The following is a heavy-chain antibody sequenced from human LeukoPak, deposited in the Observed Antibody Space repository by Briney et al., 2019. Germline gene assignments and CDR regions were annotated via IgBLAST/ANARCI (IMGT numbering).Heavy chain of an antibody. D-gene: IGHD2-2*01. V-gene: IGHV3-48*01. CDR2: ISSSSSTI. J-gene: IGHJ4*02. CDR3: ARPARHCSSTSCYVRYYFDY. CDR1: GFTFSSYS. Sequence: GGSLRLSCAASGFTFSSYSMNWVRQAPGKGLEWVLYISSSSSTIYYADSVKGRFTISRDNAKNSLYLQMNSLRAEDTAVYYCARPARHCSSTSCYVRYYFDYWGQGTLVTVSS.